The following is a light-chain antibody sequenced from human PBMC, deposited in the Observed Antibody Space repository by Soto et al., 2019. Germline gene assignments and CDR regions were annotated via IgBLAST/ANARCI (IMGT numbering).Light chain of an antibody. CDR3: RSCDISQCAYV. V-gene: IGLV1-51*01. J-gene: IGLJ1*01. CDR2: DDN. Sequence: QSVLTRPPSVCAAPGQKGTISGSGSSPNTRVNSVSWYQQLPGTAPKLLIYDDNKRPSGIPDRFSGSKSGTSATLGITGFQTGEEADYHWRSCDISQCAYVFGTGIQVTV. CDR1: SPNTRVNS.